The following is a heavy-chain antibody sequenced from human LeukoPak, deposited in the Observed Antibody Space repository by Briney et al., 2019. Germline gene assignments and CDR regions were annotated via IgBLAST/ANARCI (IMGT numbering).Heavy chain of an antibody. CDR2: IYYSGST. Sequence: SETLSLTCTVSGGSISSHCWSWIRQPPGKGLEWIGYIYYSGSTNYNPSLNSRVTISVDTSKNQFSLKLSSATAADTAVYYCARGVVTTVSYYMDVWGKGTTVTVSS. CDR1: GGSISSHC. V-gene: IGHV4-59*11. D-gene: IGHD4-11*01. J-gene: IGHJ6*03. CDR3: ARGVVTTVSYYMDV.